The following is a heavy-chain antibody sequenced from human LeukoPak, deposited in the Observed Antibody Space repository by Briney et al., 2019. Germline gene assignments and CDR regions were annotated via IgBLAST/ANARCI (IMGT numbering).Heavy chain of an antibody. D-gene: IGHD6-19*01. CDR2: IYPGDSDT. CDR1: GYGFTSYW. CDR3: ARHRQWLGDAFDI. J-gene: IGHJ3*02. Sequence: GESLKISCKGSGYGFTSYWIGWVRQMPGKGLEWMGIIYPGDSDTRYSPSFQGQVTISADKSISTAYLQWSSLKASDTAMYYCARHRQWLGDAFDIWGQGTMVTVSS. V-gene: IGHV5-51*01.